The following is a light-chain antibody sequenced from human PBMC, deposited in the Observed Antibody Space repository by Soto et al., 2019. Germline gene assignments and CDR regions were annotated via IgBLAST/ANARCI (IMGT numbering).Light chain of an antibody. J-gene: IGKJ2*01. CDR1: QDISSY. CDR2: AAS. V-gene: IGKV1-6*01. CDR3: QQDYNYPQT. Sequence: AIQVTQSPSSLSASVGDRVTITCRASQDISSYLAWYQQKPGKAPTLLIYAASTLQSGVPSRFSGSGFGTDFTLTISSLQAEDFASYYCQQDYNYPQTFGQGTKVDIK.